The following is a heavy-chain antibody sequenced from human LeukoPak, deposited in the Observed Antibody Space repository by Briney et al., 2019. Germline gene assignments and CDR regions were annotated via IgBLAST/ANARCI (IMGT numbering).Heavy chain of an antibody. J-gene: IGHJ4*02. V-gene: IGHV3-11*06. CDR2: ISSSSSYT. Sequence: GGSLRLSCAASGFTFSDYYMSWIRQAPGKGLEWVSYISSSSSYTKYADSVKGRFTISRDNAKNSLYLQVNSLRAEDTAVYYCARGTGTTAYFDYWGQGTLVTVSS. D-gene: IGHD1-1*01. CDR3: ARGTGTTAYFDY. CDR1: GFTFSDYY.